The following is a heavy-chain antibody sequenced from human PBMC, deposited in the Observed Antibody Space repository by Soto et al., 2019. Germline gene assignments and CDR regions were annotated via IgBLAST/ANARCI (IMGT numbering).Heavy chain of an antibody. CDR1: GFTFSSYW. CDR2: INSDGSST. V-gene: IGHV3-74*01. D-gene: IGHD3-3*01. J-gene: IGHJ6*03. CDR3: TRNPYYDFWSGYPDYYYYYMDV. Sequence: EVQLVESGGGLVQPGGSLRLSCAASGFTFSSYWMHWVRQAPGKGLVWVSRINSDGSSTSYADSVKGRFTISRDNAKNTLHLQMNSLRAEDTAVYYCTRNPYYDFWSGYPDYYYYYMDVRGKGTTVTVSS.